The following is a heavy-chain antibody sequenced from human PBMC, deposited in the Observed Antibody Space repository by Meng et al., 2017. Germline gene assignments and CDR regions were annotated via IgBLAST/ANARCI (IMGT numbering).Heavy chain of an antibody. CDR1: GFTFKSFE. D-gene: IGHD3-10*01. V-gene: IGHV3-30*04. J-gene: IGHJ4*02. Sequence: GESLKISCAASGFTFKSFEMNWVRQAPGKGLEWVAVISYDGSNKYYADSVKGRFTISRDNSKNTLYLQMNSLRAEDTAVYYCARGGVRFGEFLGHILDYWGQGTLVTVSS. CDR2: ISYDGSNK. CDR3: ARGGVRFGEFLGHILDY.